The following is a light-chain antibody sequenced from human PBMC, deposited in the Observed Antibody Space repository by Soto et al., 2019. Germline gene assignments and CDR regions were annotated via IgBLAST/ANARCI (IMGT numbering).Light chain of an antibody. CDR3: QSYDNSLRGYV. V-gene: IGLV1-40*01. Sequence: QSVLTQPPSVSGAPGQAVSISCTGSGSNLGAGYDVNWYQQFPGTAPTLLISDNTNRPSGVPDRFSGSKSGTSASLAISGLQSDDEADYYCQSYDNSLRGYVFGPGTK. CDR1: GSNLGAGYD. CDR2: DNT. J-gene: IGLJ1*01.